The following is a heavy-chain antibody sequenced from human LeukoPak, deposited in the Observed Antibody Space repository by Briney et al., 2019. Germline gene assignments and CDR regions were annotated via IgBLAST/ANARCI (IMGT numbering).Heavy chain of an antibody. CDR3: AKLDVLRFLEWLIRANDAFDI. V-gene: IGHV3-23*01. CDR2: ISGSGGST. Sequence: PGGSLRLSCAASGFAFSSYAMSWVRQAPGKGLEWVSAISGSGGSTYYADSVKGRFTISRDNSKNTLYLQMNGLRAEDTAVYYCAKLDVLRFLEWLIRANDAFDIRGQGTMVTVSS. D-gene: IGHD3-3*01. J-gene: IGHJ3*02. CDR1: GFAFSSYA.